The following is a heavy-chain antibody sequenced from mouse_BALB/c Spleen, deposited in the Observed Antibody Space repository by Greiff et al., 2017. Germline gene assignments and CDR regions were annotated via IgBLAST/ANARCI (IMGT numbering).Heavy chain of an antibody. CDR2: IYPSDSYT. V-gene: IGHV1-69*02. D-gene: IGHD1-1*01. Sequence: QVQLQQPGAELVRPGASVKLSCKASGYTFTSYWINWVKQRPGQGLEWIGNIYPSDSYTNYNQKFKDKATLTVDKSSSTAYMQLSSPTSEDSAVYYCTRRGLLRVYWYFDVWGAGTTVTVSS. CDR3: TRRGLLRVYWYFDV. J-gene: IGHJ1*01. CDR1: GYTFTSYW.